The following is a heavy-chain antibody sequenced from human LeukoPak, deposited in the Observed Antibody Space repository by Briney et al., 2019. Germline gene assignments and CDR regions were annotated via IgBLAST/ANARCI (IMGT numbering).Heavy chain of an antibody. V-gene: IGHV3-74*01. Sequence: GGSLRLSCAASGFTFSSYWMHWVRQTPGKGLVWVSRIKSDGSSTSYADSVKGRFTISRDNAKNTLYLQMNSLRAEDTAVYYCARVVYSSSLGYWGQGTLVTVSS. CDR3: ARVVYSSSLGY. J-gene: IGHJ4*02. CDR2: IKSDGSST. CDR1: GFTFSSYW. D-gene: IGHD6-13*01.